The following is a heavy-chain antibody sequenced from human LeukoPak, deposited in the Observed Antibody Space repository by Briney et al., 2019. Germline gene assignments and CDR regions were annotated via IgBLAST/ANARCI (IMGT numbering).Heavy chain of an antibody. CDR3: ATGVPVVPAPTYYYYYCFDV. J-gene: IGHJ6*03. V-gene: IGHV1-24*01. CDR1: GDTLNDLS. CDR2: RDPEDGET. Sequence: ASVKVSCKVSGDTLNDLSMHWVRKSPGGGLEWMRGRDPEDGETIYAQKFQGRLTMTEDTSTDTVYMELSSLRSEDTAIYYCATGVPVVPAPTYYYYYCFDVWGKGTTVTVSS. D-gene: IGHD2-2*01.